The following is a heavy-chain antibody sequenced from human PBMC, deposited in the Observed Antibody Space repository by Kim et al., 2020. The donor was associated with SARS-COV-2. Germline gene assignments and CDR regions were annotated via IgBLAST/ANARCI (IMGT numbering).Heavy chain of an antibody. Sequence: GGSLRLSCAASGFTFSSYAMTWVRQAPGKGLEWVSAISGSGYNTYYADSVRGRFTISRDSSQNTVFLQVTSLRDDDTAVYYCAKDRAAAACTGQFDYWGQGAPVTVSS. V-gene: IGHV3-23*01. J-gene: IGHJ4*02. CDR1: GFTFSSYA. CDR3: AKDRAAAACTGQFDY. CDR2: ISGSGYNT. D-gene: IGHD6-13*01.